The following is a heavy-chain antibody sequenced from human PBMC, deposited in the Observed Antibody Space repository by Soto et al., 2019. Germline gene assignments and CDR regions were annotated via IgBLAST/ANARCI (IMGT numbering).Heavy chain of an antibody. Sequence: EVQLLESGGGLVQPGGSLRLSCATSGFTFSSYVMSWVRQAPGKGLEWVSAISGSGDSTYYADSVKGRFTISRDNSKNTLYLQMNSLRAEDTAVFYCAKDRGYYYDSGSYYDALDIWGQGTMVTVSS. CDR1: GFTFSSYV. V-gene: IGHV3-23*01. D-gene: IGHD3-10*01. J-gene: IGHJ3*02. CDR2: ISGSGDST. CDR3: AKDRGYYYDSGSYYDALDI.